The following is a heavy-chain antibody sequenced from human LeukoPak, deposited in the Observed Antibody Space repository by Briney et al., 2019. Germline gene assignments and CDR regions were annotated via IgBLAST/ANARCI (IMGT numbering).Heavy chain of an antibody. J-gene: IGHJ4*02. CDR3: VRNNYYGSGEIDY. Sequence: SETLSLTCTVSGGSISSYHWSWIRQPPGKGLEWVGYIYNSGSTNYNPSLKSRVTISVDTSKNQLSLKLNSVTAADTAVYYCVRNNYYGSGEIDYWGQGTLVTVSS. CDR2: IYNSGST. CDR1: GGSISSYH. D-gene: IGHD3-10*01. V-gene: IGHV4-59*01.